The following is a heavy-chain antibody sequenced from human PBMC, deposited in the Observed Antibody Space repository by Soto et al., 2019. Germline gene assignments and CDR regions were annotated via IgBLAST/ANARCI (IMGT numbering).Heavy chain of an antibody. Sequence: PSETLSLTCTVSGDSIISGNYYWSWIRQFPGKGLEWIGYIHYSGNTCYNPSLESRVTISVDTSKKQFSLKLISVTAADTAVYYCAAERSYFDYWGQGTLVTVSS. D-gene: IGHD3-10*01. CDR1: GDSIISGNYY. J-gene: IGHJ4*02. CDR2: IHYSGNT. V-gene: IGHV4-31*03. CDR3: AAERSYFDY.